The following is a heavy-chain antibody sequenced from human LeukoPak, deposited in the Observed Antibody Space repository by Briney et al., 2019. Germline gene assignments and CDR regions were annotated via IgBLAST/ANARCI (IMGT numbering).Heavy chain of an antibody. J-gene: IGHJ4*02. V-gene: IGHV4-59*08. D-gene: IGHD5-12*01. CDR2: IYYSGST. CDR3: ARVSMVATFDY. CDR1: GGSLSNYY. Sequence: SETLSLTCTVSGGSLSNYYWSWIRQPPGKGLEWIGYIYYSGSTNYNPSLKSRVTISVDTSNNQFSLKLSSVTAADTAVYYCARVSMVATFDYWGQGTLVTVSS.